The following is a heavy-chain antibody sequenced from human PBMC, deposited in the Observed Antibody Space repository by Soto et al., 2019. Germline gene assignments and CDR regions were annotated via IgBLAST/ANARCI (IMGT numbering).Heavy chain of an antibody. D-gene: IGHD2-21*02. CDR3: ASPGVTLDY. V-gene: IGHV1-69*02. J-gene: IGHJ4*02. Sequence: QVQLVQSGAEVKKPGSSVRVSCKTSGGTLNSYTLTWVRQAPGQGLEWVGRISPLQGVTSYAQKFQGRVTITADKSTSTAYLELSSLTSEDTAVYYCASPGVTLDYWGQGTLVTVSS. CDR1: GGTLNSYT. CDR2: ISPLQGVT.